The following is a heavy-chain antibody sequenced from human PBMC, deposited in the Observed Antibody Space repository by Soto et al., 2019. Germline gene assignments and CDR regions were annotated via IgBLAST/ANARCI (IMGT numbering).Heavy chain of an antibody. CDR2: ISGTGVPT. J-gene: IGHJ5*02. CDR1: GFDFSSYA. Sequence: GGSLRLCCAASGFDFSSYAMSWVRQAPGKGLECISLISGTGVPTLYAESVKGRFSVSRDNSKDTLFLEMNNLGVDDTALYYCAKSFCSSSSCFFLWVDTWGPAT. CDR3: AKSFCSSSSCFFLWVDT. V-gene: IGHV3-23*01. D-gene: IGHD6-13*01.